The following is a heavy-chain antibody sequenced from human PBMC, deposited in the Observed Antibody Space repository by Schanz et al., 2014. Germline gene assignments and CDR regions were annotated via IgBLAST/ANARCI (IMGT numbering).Heavy chain of an antibody. Sequence: VQLVESGGGLVQPGGSLRLSCAASGFTFADYYMTWIRQAPGKGLEWISYVSSYDTTVSYADSVKGRFTISRDNAKNSVYLQMNSLRAEDTAVYYCVKLPGATGTTSHFDYWGQGTLVTVSS. D-gene: IGHD1-1*01. CDR2: VSSYDTTV. V-gene: IGHV3-11*01. J-gene: IGHJ4*02. CDR3: VKLPGATGTTSHFDY. CDR1: GFTFADYY.